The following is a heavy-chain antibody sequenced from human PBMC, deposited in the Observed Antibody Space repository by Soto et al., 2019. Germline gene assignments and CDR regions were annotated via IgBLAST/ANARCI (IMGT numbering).Heavy chain of an antibody. CDR1: GGSISSYY. CDR2: IYYSGST. V-gene: IGHV4-59*01. CDR3: ARDGADYYDFWSGYSRPHHTDAFDI. J-gene: IGHJ3*02. D-gene: IGHD3-3*01. Sequence: SETLSLTCTVSGGSISSYYWSWIRQPPGKGLEWIGYIYYSGSTNYNPSLKSRVTISVDTSKNQFSLKLSSVTAADTAVYYCARDGADYYDFWSGYSRPHHTDAFDIWGQGTMVTVSS.